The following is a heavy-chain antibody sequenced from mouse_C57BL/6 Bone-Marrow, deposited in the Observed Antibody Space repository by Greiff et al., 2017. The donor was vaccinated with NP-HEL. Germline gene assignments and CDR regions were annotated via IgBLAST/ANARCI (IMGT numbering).Heavy chain of an antibody. Sequence: QVTLKVSGPGILQSSQTLSLSCSFSGFSLSTSGMGVSWIRQPSGKGLEWLAHIYWDDDKRYNPSLKSRPTISKDTSRHQVFLKITSVDTADTATYYCARRARTVVATLSYWYFEVWGTGTTVTVSS. CDR2: IYWDDDK. J-gene: IGHJ1*03. CDR1: GFSLSTSGMG. CDR3: ARRARTVVATLSYWYFEV. V-gene: IGHV8-12*01. D-gene: IGHD1-1*01.